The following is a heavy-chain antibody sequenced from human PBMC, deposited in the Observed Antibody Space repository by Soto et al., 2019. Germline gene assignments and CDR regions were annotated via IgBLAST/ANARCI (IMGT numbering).Heavy chain of an antibody. D-gene: IGHD3-10*01. CDR1: GFSLSTSGVG. V-gene: IGHV2-5*01. CDR2: IYWYDDK. CDR3: AHRLGITMVRGVFYGWPAHDYFDY. Sequence: QITLKESGPTLVKPTQTLTLTCTFSGFSLSTSGVGVGWIRQPPGKALEWLALIYWYDDKRYSPSLKSRLTITKDTSKNQVVLTMTNMDPVDTATYYCAHRLGITMVRGVFYGWPAHDYFDYWGQGTLVTVSS. J-gene: IGHJ4*02.